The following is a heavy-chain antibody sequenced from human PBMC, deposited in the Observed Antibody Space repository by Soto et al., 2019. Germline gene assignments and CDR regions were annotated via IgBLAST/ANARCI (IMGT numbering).Heavy chain of an antibody. CDR2: IYYSGST. Sequence: SETLSLTCTVSGGSISSYYWSWIRQPPGKGLEWIGYIYYSGSTNYNPSLKSRVTISVDTSKNQFSLKLSSVTAVDTAVYYCARVWGGAFDFWGQGTMVTVSS. J-gene: IGHJ3*01. D-gene: IGHD3-10*01. V-gene: IGHV4-59*01. CDR3: ARVWGGAFDF. CDR1: GGSISSYY.